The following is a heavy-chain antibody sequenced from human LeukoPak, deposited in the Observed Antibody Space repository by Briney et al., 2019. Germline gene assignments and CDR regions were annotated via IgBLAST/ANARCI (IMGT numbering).Heavy chain of an antibody. Sequence: GASVKVSCKASGYTFTSYGISWVRQAPGQGLEWMGWISAYNGNTNYAQKLQGRVTMTTDTSTSTAYMELRSLRSEDTAVYYCARLSSSWPRGRYYFDYWGQGTLVTVSS. CDR2: ISAYNGNT. D-gene: IGHD6-13*01. J-gene: IGHJ4*02. CDR1: GYTFTSYG. CDR3: ARLSSSWPRGRYYFDY. V-gene: IGHV1-18*01.